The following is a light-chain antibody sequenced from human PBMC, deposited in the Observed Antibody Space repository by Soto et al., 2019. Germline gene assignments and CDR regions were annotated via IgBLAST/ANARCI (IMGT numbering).Light chain of an antibody. CDR2: GAS. CDR3: QRYGSSPRT. Sequence: EIVLTQSPGTLSLSPGERATLSCRASQSISSSYLAWYQQKPGQAPRLLIYGASRRATGIPDRFSGRESGTDFTLTISRLEPEDFAVYYCQRYGSSPRTFGQGTKVDI. J-gene: IGKJ1*01. V-gene: IGKV3-20*01. CDR1: QSISSSY.